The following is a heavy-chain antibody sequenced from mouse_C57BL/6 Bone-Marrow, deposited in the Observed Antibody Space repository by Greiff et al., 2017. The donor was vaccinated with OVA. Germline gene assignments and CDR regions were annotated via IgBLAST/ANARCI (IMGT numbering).Heavy chain of an antibody. CDR2: IDPSASYT. CDR3: ARFYYYGSSPYWYFDV. CDR1: GYTFTSYW. J-gene: IGHJ1*03. Sequence: QVQLQQPGAELVKPGASVKLSCKASGYTFTSYWMQWVKQRHGQGLEWIGEIDPSASYTKYNQKFKGKATLTVDTSASTAYMQLRSLTSEDSAVYYCARFYYYGSSPYWYFDVWGTVTTVTVSS. D-gene: IGHD1-1*01. V-gene: IGHV1-50*01.